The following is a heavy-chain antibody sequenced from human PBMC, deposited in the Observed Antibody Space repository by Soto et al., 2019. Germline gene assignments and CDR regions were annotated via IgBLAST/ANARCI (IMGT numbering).Heavy chain of an antibody. CDR1: WFTVSSNY. J-gene: IGHJ3*02. Sequence: PGGSLRLSCAASWFTVSSNYMSWVRQAPGKGLEWVSVIYSGGSTYYADSVKGRFTISRDNSKNTLYLQMNSLRAEDTAVYYCARDSEWLRAFDIWGQGTMVTVSS. D-gene: IGHD5-12*01. CDR3: ARDSEWLRAFDI. CDR2: IYSGGST. V-gene: IGHV3-53*01.